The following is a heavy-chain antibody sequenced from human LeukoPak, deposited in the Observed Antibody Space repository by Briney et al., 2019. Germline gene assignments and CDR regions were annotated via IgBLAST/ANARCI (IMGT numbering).Heavy chain of an antibody. V-gene: IGHV1-18*01. CDR1: GYTFTSYG. CDR2: ISAYNGNT. D-gene: IGHD3-10*01. J-gene: IGHJ4*02. CDR3: ARDTSIGLWFGEDHLAY. Sequence: ASVKVSYKASGYTFTSYGVSWVRQAPGQGLECMGWISAYNGNTNYAQKLQGRVTMTTDTSTSTAYMELRSLRSDDTAVYYCARDTSIGLWFGEDHLAYWGQGTLVTVSS.